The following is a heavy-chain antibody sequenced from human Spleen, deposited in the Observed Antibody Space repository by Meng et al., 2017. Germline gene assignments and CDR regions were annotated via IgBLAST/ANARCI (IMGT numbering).Heavy chain of an antibody. D-gene: IGHD3-22*01. J-gene: IGHJ4*02. CDR3: ARSYYDSSGYLFDY. CDR2: IFPRDSDT. CDR1: GYSFTTYW. V-gene: IGHV5-51*01. Sequence: GGSLRLSCKGSGYSFTTYWIGWVRQMPGKGLEWMGIIFPRDSDTRYSPSFQGQVAISVDKSISTAYLQWSSLEASDTAMYYCARSYYDSSGYLFDYWGQGTLVTVSS.